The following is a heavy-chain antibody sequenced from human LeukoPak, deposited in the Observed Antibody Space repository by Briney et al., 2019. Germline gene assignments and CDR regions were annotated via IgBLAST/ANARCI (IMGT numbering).Heavy chain of an antibody. CDR3: AIGYGGYLSQSAFDI. Sequence: GGSLRLSCAASGFTVSSNYMSWVRQAPGKGLEWVSVIYSGGSTYYADSVKGRFTISRDNSKNTLYLQMNSLRAEDTAVYYCAIGYGGYLSQSAFDIWGQGTMVTVSS. CDR1: GFTVSSNY. D-gene: IGHD5-12*01. J-gene: IGHJ3*02. CDR2: IYSGGST. V-gene: IGHV3-66*01.